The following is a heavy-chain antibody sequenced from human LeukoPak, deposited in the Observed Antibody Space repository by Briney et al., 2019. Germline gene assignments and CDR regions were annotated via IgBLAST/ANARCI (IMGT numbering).Heavy chain of an antibody. D-gene: IGHD1-1*01. V-gene: IGHV3-74*01. Sequence: GGSLRLSCAASGFPFSISWMHWFRQVPGKGLMWVSRITTDETTTYAVSVRGQFTISRDNAKNTVYLQMNSLRVEDTAVYYCAKDWFATTDYWGQGILVTVSS. CDR2: ITTDETT. CDR3: AKDWFATTDY. J-gene: IGHJ4*02. CDR1: GFPFSISW.